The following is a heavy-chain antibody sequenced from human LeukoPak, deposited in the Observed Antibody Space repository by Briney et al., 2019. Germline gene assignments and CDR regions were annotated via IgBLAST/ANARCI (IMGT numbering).Heavy chain of an antibody. J-gene: IGHJ6*02. CDR3: ARDRLQRPPYYYYGMDV. V-gene: IGHV3-30-3*01. Sequence: GSLRLFWATPGINFKSFSYAWGRQGPRQGVGGGAVIINDGSNKYYADSVKGRFTISRDNSKNTLYLQMNSLRAEDTAVYYCARDRLQRPPYYYYGMDVWGQGTTVTVSS. CDR2: IINDGSNK. D-gene: IGHD4-11*01. CDR1: GINFKSFS.